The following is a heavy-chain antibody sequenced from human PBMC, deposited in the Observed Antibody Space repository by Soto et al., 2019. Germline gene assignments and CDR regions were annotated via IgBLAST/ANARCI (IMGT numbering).Heavy chain of an antibody. CDR2: IKQDGSEK. Sequence: PGGSLRLSCAASGFSVSNNWMYWVRQAPGKGLEWVANIKQDGSEKYFVDSVKGRFTVSRDDAKNSVYLQMNSLRAEDTAIYYCARGDYCISTSCQRPYYYDGLDVWGQGTTVTVSS. CDR1: GFSVSNNW. CDR3: ARGDYCISTSCQRPYYYDGLDV. V-gene: IGHV3-7*01. D-gene: IGHD2-2*01. J-gene: IGHJ6*02.